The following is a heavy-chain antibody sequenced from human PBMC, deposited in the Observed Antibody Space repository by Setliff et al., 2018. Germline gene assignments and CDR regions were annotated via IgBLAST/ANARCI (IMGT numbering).Heavy chain of an antibody. CDR3: VRDSPYCVNGVCRGY. CDR1: GFTFSSYW. D-gene: IGHD2-21*01. J-gene: IGHJ4*02. V-gene: IGHV3-7*03. CDR2: IKQDGSEK. Sequence: GGSLRLSCATSGFTFSSYWMSWVRQAQGKGLEWVANIKQDGSEKYYVDSVKGRFTISRDNAKNSLYLQMNNLRAEDTAVYYCVRDSPYCVNGVCRGYWGQGTQVTVSS.